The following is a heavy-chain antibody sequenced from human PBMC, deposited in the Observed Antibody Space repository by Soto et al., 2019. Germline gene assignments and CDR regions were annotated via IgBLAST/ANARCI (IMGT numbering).Heavy chain of an antibody. CDR1: ADSISSGGYY. V-gene: IGHV4-31*03. Sequence: HTLSLTCTVSADSISSGGYYWSWIRHHPGNGLEWIGYIYYSGSTYYNPSLKSRVTISVDTSKNQFSLTLSSLTAADTAVYYCARPGAVECRSRMGNWFGPWGQGTLLTVSS. J-gene: IGHJ5*02. D-gene: IGHD2-2*01. CDR2: IYYSGST. CDR3: ARPGAVECRSRMGNWFGP.